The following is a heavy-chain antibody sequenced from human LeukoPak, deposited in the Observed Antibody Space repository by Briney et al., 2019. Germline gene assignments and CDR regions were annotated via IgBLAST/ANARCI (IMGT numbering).Heavy chain of an antibody. CDR2: ISSSGSTI. CDR1: RFTFSDYY. J-gene: IGHJ6*03. CDR3: ARSGSSTTYYYYYYYMDV. D-gene: IGHD2/OR15-2a*01. V-gene: IGHV3-11*01. Sequence: GGSLRLSCAASRFTFSDYYMSWIRQAPGKGLEWVSYISSSGSTIYYADSVKGRFTISRDNAKNSLYLQMNSLRAEDTAVYYCARSGSSTTYYYYYYYMDVWGKGTTVTVSS.